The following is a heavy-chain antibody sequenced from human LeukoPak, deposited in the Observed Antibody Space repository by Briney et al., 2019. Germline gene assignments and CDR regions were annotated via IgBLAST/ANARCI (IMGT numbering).Heavy chain of an antibody. CDR1: GFTFSSYA. CDR2: ISGSGGST. Sequence: PGGSLRLSCAASGFTFSSYAMSWVRQAPGNGLEWVSAISGSGGSTYYADSVKGRFTISRDNSKNTLYLQMNSLRAEDTAVYYCAKWHYYDSSGYSRSALDYWGQGTLVTVSS. D-gene: IGHD3-22*01. CDR3: AKWHYYDSSGYSRSALDY. V-gene: IGHV3-23*01. J-gene: IGHJ4*02.